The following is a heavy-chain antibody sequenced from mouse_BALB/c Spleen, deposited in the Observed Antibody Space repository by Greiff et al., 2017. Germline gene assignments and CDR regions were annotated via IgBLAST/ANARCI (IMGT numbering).Heavy chain of an antibody. J-gene: IGHJ3*01. Sequence: EVQLQQSGAELVKPGASVKLSCTASGFNIKDTYMHWVKQRPEQGLEWIGRIDPANGYTKYDPKFQGKATITADTSSNTAYLQLSSLTSEDTAVYYCAPNWAWFGYWGQGTLVTVSA. CDR3: APNWAWFGY. CDR2: IDPANGYT. CDR1: GFNIKDTY. D-gene: IGHD4-1*01. V-gene: IGHV14-3*02.